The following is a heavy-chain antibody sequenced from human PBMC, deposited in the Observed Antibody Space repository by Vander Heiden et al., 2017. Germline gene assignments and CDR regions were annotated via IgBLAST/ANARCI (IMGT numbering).Heavy chain of an antibody. V-gene: IGHV3-23*01. J-gene: IGHJ4*02. CDR3: AKDLVGSTWSFDY. CDR1: GFSVSNYA. CDR2: ISGPGGST. D-gene: IGHD6-13*01. Sequence: EVQLLDSGGGLVQPGGSLRLSCAASGFSVSNYAMTWVRQAPGRGLEWVSTISGPGGSTYYADAVKGRLTISRDNARNTQYRQMNSRRAEDTAVYYCAKDLVGSTWSFDYWGQGILDTVSS.